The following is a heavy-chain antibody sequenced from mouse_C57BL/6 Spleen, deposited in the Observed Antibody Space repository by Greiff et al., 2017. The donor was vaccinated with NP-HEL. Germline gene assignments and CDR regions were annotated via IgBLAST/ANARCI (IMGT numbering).Heavy chain of an antibody. CDR1: GYAFSSSW. CDR2: IYPGDGDT. J-gene: IGHJ4*01. V-gene: IGHV1-82*01. CDR3: ARNPLGVGY. Sequence: QVQLQQSGPELVKPGASVKISCKASGYAFSSSWMNWVKQRPGKGLEWIGRIYPGDGDTNYNGKFKGKATLTADNSSSTAYMQLSSLTSEDSAVYFCARNPLGVGYWGQGTSVTVSS.